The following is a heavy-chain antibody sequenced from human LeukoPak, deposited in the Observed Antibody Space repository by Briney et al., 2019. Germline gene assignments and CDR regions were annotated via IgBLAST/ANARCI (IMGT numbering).Heavy chain of an antibody. CDR2: IYYSGST. D-gene: IGHD7-27*01. V-gene: IGHV4-59*12. Sequence: PSETLSLTCTVSGGSISSYYWSWIRQPPGKGLEWIGYIYYSGSTNYNPSLKSRVTISVDTSKNQFSLKLSSVTAADTAVYYCAMNWGTGRTLDYWGQGTLVTVSS. CDR1: GGSISSYY. J-gene: IGHJ4*02. CDR3: AMNWGTGRTLDY.